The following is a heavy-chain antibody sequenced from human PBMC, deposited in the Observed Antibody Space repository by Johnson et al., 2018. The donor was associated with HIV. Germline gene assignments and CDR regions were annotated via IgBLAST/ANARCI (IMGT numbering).Heavy chain of an antibody. V-gene: IGHV3-43*01. CDR2: ISWDGGST. J-gene: IGHJ3*02. D-gene: IGHD1-26*01. CDR1: GFTFSSYA. Sequence: VQLVESGGGVVQPGRSLRLSCAASGFTFSSYAMHWVRQAPGKGLEWVSLISWDGGSTYYADSVKGRFTISRDNSKNSLYLQMNSLRTEDTALYYCAKDMGRYSGSYGNYDAFDIWGQGTMVTVSS. CDR3: AKDMGRYSGSYGNYDAFDI.